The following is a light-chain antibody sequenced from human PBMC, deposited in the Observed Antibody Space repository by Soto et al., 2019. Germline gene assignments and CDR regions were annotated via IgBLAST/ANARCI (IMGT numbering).Light chain of an antibody. J-gene: IGKJ4*01. CDR1: QSVSRR. CDR2: GAS. Sequence: VLTQTPGTLSLSPGGRATLSGRASQSVSRRLAWYQQRPGQSPRLLIYGASTRATGIPARFSGSGSGTEFTLTISSLQSEDFAVYYCQQYNNLPLTFGGGTRWIS. V-gene: IGKV3-15*01. CDR3: QQYNNLPLT.